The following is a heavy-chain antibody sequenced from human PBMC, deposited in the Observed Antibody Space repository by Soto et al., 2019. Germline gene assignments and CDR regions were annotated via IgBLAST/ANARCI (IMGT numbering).Heavy chain of an antibody. CDR3: ARGLNYATDV. CDR1: GGSISSYY. V-gene: IGHV4-59*01. Sequence: PSETLSLTCTVSGGSISSYYWSWIRQPPGKGLEWIGYIYYSGSTNYNPSLKSRVTISVDTSKNQFSLKLSSVTAADTAVYYCARGLNYATDVWCQGPTVTVSS. J-gene: IGHJ6*02. D-gene: IGHD3-16*01. CDR2: IYYSGST.